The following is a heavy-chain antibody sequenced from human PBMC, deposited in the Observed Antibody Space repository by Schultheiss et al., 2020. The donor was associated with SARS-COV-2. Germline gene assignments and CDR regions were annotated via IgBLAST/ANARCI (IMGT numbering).Heavy chain of an antibody. J-gene: IGHJ4*02. CDR3: ARDTGAVAGTFRSLFDY. V-gene: IGHV3-33*01. Sequence: GGSLRLSCAASGFTFSSYGMHWVRQAPGKGLEWVAVIWYDGSNKYYADSVKGRFTISRDNSKNTLYLQMNSLRAEDTAVYYCARDTGAVAGTFRSLFDYWGQGTLVTVSS. CDR1: GFTFSSYG. CDR2: IWYDGSNK. D-gene: IGHD6-19*01.